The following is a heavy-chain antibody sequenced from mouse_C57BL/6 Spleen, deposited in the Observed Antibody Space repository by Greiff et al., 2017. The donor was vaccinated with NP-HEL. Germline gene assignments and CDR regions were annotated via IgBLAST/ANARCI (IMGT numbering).Heavy chain of an antibody. J-gene: IGHJ3*01. CDR2: IRSKSSNYAT. D-gene: IGHD2-2*01. V-gene: IGHV10-3*01. CDR1: GFTFNTYA. Sequence: EVKLQESGGGLVQPKGSLKLSCAASGFTFNTYAMHWVRQAPGKGLEWVARIRSKSSNYATYYADSVKDRFTISRDNSQSMLYLQMNNLKTEDTAMYYCVIGSTMVTTVAYWGQGTLVTVSA. CDR3: VIGSTMVTTVAY.